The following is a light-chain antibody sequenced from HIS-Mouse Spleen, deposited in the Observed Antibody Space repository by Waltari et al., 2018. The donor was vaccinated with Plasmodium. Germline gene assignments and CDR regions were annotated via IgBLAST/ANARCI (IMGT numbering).Light chain of an antibody. CDR3: SSYAGSNNLV. V-gene: IGLV2-8*01. CDR2: EVS. J-gene: IGLJ2*01. Sequence: QSALTQPPSASGSPGQSVTISCTGTSSYVGGYNYVSWYQQHPGQAPKRMIYEVSKRPSGVPDRFSGSKSGNTASLTVSGLQAEDEADYYCSSYAGSNNLVFGGGTKLTVL. CDR1: SSYVGGYNY.